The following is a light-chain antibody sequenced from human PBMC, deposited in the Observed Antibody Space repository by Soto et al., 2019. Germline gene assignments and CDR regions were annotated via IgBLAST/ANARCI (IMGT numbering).Light chain of an antibody. J-gene: IGLJ3*02. CDR2: ECS. CDR1: SSDVGSYNL. V-gene: IGLV2-23*01. CDR3: CSYAGSSTWV. Sequence: QSALTQPASVSGSPGPAITISCSGTSSDVGSYNLVSWYQQHPGKAPKLMIYECSKRPSGVSNRFSGSQSGNTASLTISRLQAEDEADYYCCSYAGSSTWVFGGGTKLTVL.